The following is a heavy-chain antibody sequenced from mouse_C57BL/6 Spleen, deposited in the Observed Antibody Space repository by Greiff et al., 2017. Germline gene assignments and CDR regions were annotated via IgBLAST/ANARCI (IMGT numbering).Heavy chain of an antibody. CDR1: GYTFTEYS. CDR2: FYPGSGSI. V-gene: IGHV1-62-2*01. J-gene: IGHJ4*01. Sequence: VQLQQSGAELVKPGASVKLSCKASGYTFTEYSIHWVKQRSGQGLEWIGWFYPGSGSIKYNEKFKDKATLTADKSPSTVYMERSRSTAEDSAVYFCARHKGLYDYDGYAMDYWGQGASVTVSS. D-gene: IGHD2-4*01. CDR3: ARHKGLYDYDGYAMDY.